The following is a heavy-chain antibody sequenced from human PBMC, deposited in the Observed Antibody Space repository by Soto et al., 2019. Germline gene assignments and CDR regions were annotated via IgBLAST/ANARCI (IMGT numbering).Heavy chain of an antibody. Sequence: QVQLVQSGAEVKKPGSSVKVSCKASGGTFSSYAISWVRQAPGQGLEWMGGIIPIFGTANYAQKFQGRVTIAADEATSTADMELSSLRSEDTVVYYGARVMVRGVSTYGMDVWGQGTTVPVSS. CDR2: IIPIFGTA. V-gene: IGHV1-69*12. CDR3: ARVMVRGVSTYGMDV. CDR1: GGTFSSYA. D-gene: IGHD3-10*01. J-gene: IGHJ6*02.